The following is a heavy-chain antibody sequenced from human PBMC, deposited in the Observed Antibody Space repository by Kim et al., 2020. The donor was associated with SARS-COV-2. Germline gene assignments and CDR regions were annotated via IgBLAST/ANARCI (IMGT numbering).Heavy chain of an antibody. V-gene: IGHV4-39*01. D-gene: IGHD3-10*01. CDR3: ARYYYGSGSLIPGFDY. Sequence: SLKSRVTISVDTSKNQFSLKLSSVTAADTAVYYCARYYYGSGSLIPGFDYWGQGTLVTVSS. J-gene: IGHJ4*02.